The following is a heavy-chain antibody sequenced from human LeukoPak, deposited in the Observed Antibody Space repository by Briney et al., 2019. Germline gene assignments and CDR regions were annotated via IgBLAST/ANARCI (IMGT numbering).Heavy chain of an antibody. CDR2: IYHSGST. D-gene: IGHD6-13*01. Sequence: PSETLSLTCAVSGGSISSSNWWSWVRQPPGQGLEWIGEIYHSGSTNYNPSLKSRVTISVDTSKNQFSLKLSSVTAADTAAYYCARGWAAAGTSNFDYWGQGTLVTVSS. J-gene: IGHJ4*02. CDR3: ARGWAAAGTSNFDY. V-gene: IGHV4-4*02. CDR1: GGSISSSNW.